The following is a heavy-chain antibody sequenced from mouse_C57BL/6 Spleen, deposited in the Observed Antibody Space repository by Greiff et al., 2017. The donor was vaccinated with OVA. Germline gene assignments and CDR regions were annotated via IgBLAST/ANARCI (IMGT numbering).Heavy chain of an antibody. Sequence: EVQLVESGGGLVKPGGSLKLSCAASGFTFSDYGMHWVRQAPEKGLEWVAYISSGSSTIYYADTVKGRFTISRDNAKNTLFLQMTSLRSEDTAMYYCARGSYGSSSYYAMDYWGQGTSVTVSS. CDR1: GFTFSDYG. CDR2: ISSGSSTI. V-gene: IGHV5-17*01. CDR3: ARGSYGSSSYYAMDY. D-gene: IGHD1-1*01. J-gene: IGHJ4*01.